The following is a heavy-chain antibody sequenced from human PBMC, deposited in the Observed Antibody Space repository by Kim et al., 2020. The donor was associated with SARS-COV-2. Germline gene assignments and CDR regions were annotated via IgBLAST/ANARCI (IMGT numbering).Heavy chain of an antibody. D-gene: IGHD4-17*01. CDR1: GFTFSSYS. CDR2: ISSSSSYI. J-gene: IGHJ4*02. CDR3: ARDSVHDYGDYARGY. Sequence: GGSLRLSCAASGFTFSSYSMNWVRQAPGKGLEWVSSISSSSSYIYYADSVKGRFTISRDNAKNSLYLQMNSLRAEDTAVYYCARDSVHDYGDYARGYWGQGTLVTVSS. V-gene: IGHV3-21*01.